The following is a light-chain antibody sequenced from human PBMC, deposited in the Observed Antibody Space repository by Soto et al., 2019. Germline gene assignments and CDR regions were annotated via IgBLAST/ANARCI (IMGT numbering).Light chain of an antibody. CDR2: AAS. CDR3: QQYYIYPIT. J-gene: IGKJ3*01. V-gene: IGKV1-8*01. CDR1: QGISSY. Sequence: AIRMTQSPSSFSASTGDRVTITCRASQGISSYLAWYQQKPGKAPKLLIYAASTLQSGVPSRFSGSGSGTDFTLTISCLQSEDFATYYCQQYYIYPITFGPGTKVDIK.